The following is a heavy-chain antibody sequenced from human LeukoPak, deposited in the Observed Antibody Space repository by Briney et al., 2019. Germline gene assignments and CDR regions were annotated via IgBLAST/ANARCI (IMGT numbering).Heavy chain of an antibody. CDR3: GGTVIQVGVLPDHYYYYMDV. Sequence: SVKVSCKASGGTFSSYAISWVRQAPGQGLEWMGGIIPIFGTANYAQKFQGRVTITTDESTNTAYVELSSLRSEDTAVYYCGGTVIQVGVLPDHYYYYMDVWGKGTTVTVSS. CDR2: IIPIFGTA. CDR1: GGTFSSYA. V-gene: IGHV1-69*05. J-gene: IGHJ6*03. D-gene: IGHD1-26*01.